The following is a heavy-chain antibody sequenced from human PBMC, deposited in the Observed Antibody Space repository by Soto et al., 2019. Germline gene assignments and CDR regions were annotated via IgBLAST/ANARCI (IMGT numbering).Heavy chain of an antibody. V-gene: IGHV1-69*13. CDR3: ARGGHGDYVDVLDYYFDY. CDR1: GGTFSSCA. J-gene: IGHJ4*02. CDR2: IIPIFGTA. D-gene: IGHD4-17*01. Sequence: SVKVSCKASGGTFSSCAISWVRQAPGQGLEWMGGIIPIFGTANYAQKFQGRVTITADESTSTAYMELSSLRSEDTAVYCCARGGHGDYVDVLDYYFDYWGQGTLVTVSS.